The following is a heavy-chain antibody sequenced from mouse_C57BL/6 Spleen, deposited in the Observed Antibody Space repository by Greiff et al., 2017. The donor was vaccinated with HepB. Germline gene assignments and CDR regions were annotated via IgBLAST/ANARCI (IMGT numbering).Heavy chain of an antibody. CDR2: IYPGSGST. Sequence: QVQLQQPGAELVKPGASVKMSCKASGYTFTSYWITWVKQRPGQGLEWIGDIYPGSGSTNYNEKFKSKATLTVDTSSSTAYMQRSSLTSEDSAVYYCARFYYYGSSRHAMDYWGQGTSVTVSS. CDR3: ARFYYYGSSRHAMDY. J-gene: IGHJ4*01. V-gene: IGHV1-55*01. CDR1: GYTFTSYW. D-gene: IGHD1-1*01.